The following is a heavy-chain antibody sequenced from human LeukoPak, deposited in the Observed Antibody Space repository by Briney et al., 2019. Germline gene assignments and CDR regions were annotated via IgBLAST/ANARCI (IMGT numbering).Heavy chain of an antibody. V-gene: IGHV3-23*01. Sequence: PGGSLRLSCAASGFTFTRNAMAWVRQAPGKGLEWVSAIDGSGGTTFYADSVKGRVTISRVQSTNTVYLQMNSLRADDMAVYYCAKAHCSSTSCSRADNWGQGTLVTVSS. D-gene: IGHD2-2*01. CDR2: IDGSGGTT. CDR1: GFTFTRNA. CDR3: AKAHCSSTSCSRADN. J-gene: IGHJ4*02.